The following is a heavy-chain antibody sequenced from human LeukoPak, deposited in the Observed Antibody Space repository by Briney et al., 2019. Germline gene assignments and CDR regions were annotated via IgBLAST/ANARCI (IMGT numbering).Heavy chain of an antibody. J-gene: IGHJ5*02. CDR1: GFTFSSYW. CDR2: INSDGSST. CDR3: ARADYDFWSGYYITAPGWFDP. V-gene: IGHV3-74*01. Sequence: GGSLRLSCAASGFTFSSYWMHWVRQAPGKGLVWVSRINSDGSSTSYADSVKGRFTISRDNAKNTLYLQMNSLRAEDTAVYYCARADYDFWSGYYITAPGWFDPWVQGTLVTVSS. D-gene: IGHD3-3*01.